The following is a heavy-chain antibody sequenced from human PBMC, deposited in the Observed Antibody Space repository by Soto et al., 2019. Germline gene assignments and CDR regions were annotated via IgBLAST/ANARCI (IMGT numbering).Heavy chain of an antibody. J-gene: IGHJ4*02. Sequence: EVQLLESGGGLVQPGGSLRLSCAASGFTFTSYAMNWVRLAPGKGLEWVSAISGTGYNTYYADSVKGRFTISRDNTKNTIYLHMNRLRAEDKAVYYCAKAGFSSSWSPTYFDYWGQGTLVTVSS. CDR3: AKAGFSSSWSPTYFDY. CDR2: ISGTGYNT. V-gene: IGHV3-23*01. CDR1: GFTFTSYA. D-gene: IGHD6-13*01.